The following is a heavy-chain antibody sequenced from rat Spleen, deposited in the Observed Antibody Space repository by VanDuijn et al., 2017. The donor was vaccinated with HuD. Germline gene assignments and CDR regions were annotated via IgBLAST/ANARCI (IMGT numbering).Heavy chain of an antibody. V-gene: IGHV5-7*01. CDR2: ISYDGSST. Sequence: EVQLVESGGGLVQPGRSLKLSCAASGFTFSDYNMAWVRQAPKKGLEWVATISYDGSSTYYPDSVKGRFTISRDNAQNTLYLQMNSLRSEDTATYYCTRGEEAIGGYWGQGVMVTVSS. D-gene: IGHD1-11*01. CDR1: GFTFSDYN. J-gene: IGHJ2*01. CDR3: TRGEEAIGGY.